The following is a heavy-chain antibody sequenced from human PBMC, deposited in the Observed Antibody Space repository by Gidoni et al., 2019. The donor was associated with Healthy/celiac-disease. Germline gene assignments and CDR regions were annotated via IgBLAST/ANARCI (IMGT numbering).Heavy chain of an antibody. J-gene: IGHJ3*02. CDR2: IYYSGST. Sequence: DGLEWIGSIYYSGSTYYNPSLKSRVNISVDTSKNQFSLKLSSVTAADTAVYYCARHLGDCTHGVCVDAFDIWGQGTMVTVSS. V-gene: IGHV4-39*01. D-gene: IGHD2-8*01. CDR3: ARHLGDCTHGVCVDAFDI.